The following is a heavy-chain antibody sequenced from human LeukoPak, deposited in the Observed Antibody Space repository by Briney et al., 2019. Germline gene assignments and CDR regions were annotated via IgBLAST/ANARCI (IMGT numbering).Heavy chain of an antibody. V-gene: IGHV3-48*02. CDR2: TRSSSDII. J-gene: IGHJ4*02. CDR3: ARDSSWSFDY. CDR1: GFTLSSYS. Sequence: GGSLRLSCAASGFTLSSYSMNWVRQAPGKGLEWVSYTRSSSDIIYHADSVKGRFTTSRDNAKNSLYLQMNSLRDEDTAVYYCARDSSWSFDYWGLGTLVTVSS. D-gene: IGHD6-19*01.